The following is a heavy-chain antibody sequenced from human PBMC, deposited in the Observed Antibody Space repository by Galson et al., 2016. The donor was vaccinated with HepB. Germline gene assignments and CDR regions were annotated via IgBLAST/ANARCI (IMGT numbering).Heavy chain of an antibody. D-gene: IGHD5-24*01. V-gene: IGHV3-33*01. CDR1: GFTFTKYA. CDR3: ARDPGRDGGMDV. Sequence: SLRLSCAASGFTFTKYAMHWVRQAPGKGLEWVAVAWFDESDKHYGDSVKGRFTTSRDNYKNTAYLHMNSLRAGDTAVYYCARDPGRDGGMDVWGQGTTVTVSS. J-gene: IGHJ6*02. CDR2: AWFDESDK.